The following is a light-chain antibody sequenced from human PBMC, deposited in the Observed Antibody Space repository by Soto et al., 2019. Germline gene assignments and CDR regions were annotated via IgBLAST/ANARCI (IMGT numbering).Light chain of an antibody. CDR3: QQYNSYPVT. V-gene: IGKV1-5*03. CDR1: QRISVW. Sequence: DIQMTQSPSTLSASVGDRVTITCRASQRISVWLAWYQQKPGKAPKLLMYKASTLETGVPSRFSGSGSGTEVTLTISSLQPDDSATYYCQQYNSYPVTFAQGTRLEIK. CDR2: KAS. J-gene: IGKJ5*01.